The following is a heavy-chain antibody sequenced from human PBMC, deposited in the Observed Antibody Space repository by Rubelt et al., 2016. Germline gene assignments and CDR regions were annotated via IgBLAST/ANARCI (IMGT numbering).Heavy chain of an antibody. CDR3: VRAAYLMTMIRGVMRPIYYGMDV. CDR2: VNSDGSST. J-gene: IGHJ6*02. Sequence: EVQLVESGGGLVQPGGSLRLSCAASGFIFTSYWLHWVRQVPGRGLVWVSRVNSDGSSTSYADSVKGRFTISRDNAKNTVYLQMNSLRDEDTAVYYCVRAAYLMTMIRGVMRPIYYGMDVWGQGTTVTVSS. V-gene: IGHV3-74*02. D-gene: IGHD3-10*01. CDR1: GFIFTSYW.